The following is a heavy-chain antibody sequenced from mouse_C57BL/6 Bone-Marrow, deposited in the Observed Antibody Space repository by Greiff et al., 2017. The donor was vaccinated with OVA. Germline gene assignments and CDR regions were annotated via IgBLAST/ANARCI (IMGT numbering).Heavy chain of an antibody. CDR1: GFNIKDDY. CDR3: TTYCNYDAMDY. V-gene: IGHV14-4*01. CDR2: IDPENGDT. Sequence: EVQLQESGAELVRPGASVKLSCTASGFNIKDDYMHWVKQRPEQGLEWIGWIDPENGDTEYASKFQGKATITADTSSNTAYLQLSSLTSEDTAVYYCTTYCNYDAMDYWGQGTAVTVSS. D-gene: IGHD2-1*01. J-gene: IGHJ4*01.